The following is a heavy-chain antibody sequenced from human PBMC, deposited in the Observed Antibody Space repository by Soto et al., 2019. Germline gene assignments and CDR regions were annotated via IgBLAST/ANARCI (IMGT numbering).Heavy chain of an antibody. V-gene: IGHV4-34*01. CDR3: ARGITMGRDRRPGYYYYMDV. CDR1: GGSFSGYY. J-gene: IGHJ6*03. Sequence: SETLSLTCAVYGGSFSGYYWSWIRQPPGKGLEWIGEINHSGSTNYNPSLKSRVTISVDTSKNQFSLKLSSVTAADTAVYYCARGITMGRDRRPGYYYYMDVWGKRTKVTVSS. CDR2: INHSGST. D-gene: IGHD3-10*01.